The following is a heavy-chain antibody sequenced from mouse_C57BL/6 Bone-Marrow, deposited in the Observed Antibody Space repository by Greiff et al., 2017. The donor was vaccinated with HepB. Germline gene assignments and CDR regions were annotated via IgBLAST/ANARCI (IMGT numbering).Heavy chain of an antibody. CDR2: IDPSDSYT. V-gene: IGHV1-69*01. Sequence: QVQLQQPGAELVMPGASVKLSCKASGYTFTSYWMHWVKQRPGQGLEWIGEIDPSDSYTNYNQKFKGKSTFTVDKSSSTAYMQLSSLTSEDSAVYYCGCYGYADFWYFDVWGTGTTVTVSS. CDR3: GCYGYADFWYFDV. D-gene: IGHD2-2*01. J-gene: IGHJ1*03. CDR1: GYTFTSYW.